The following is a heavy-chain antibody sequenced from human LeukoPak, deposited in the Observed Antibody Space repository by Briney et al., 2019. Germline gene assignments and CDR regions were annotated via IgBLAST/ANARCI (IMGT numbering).Heavy chain of an antibody. CDR3: ATTGDGLTIDY. Sequence: SGGSLRLSCAVSGFTFSSYRMNWVRQAPGKGLEWVSFITSSSSTIYYADSVKGRFTISRDNAKNSLYLQMNSLRAEDTAVYYCATTGDGLTIDYWGQGTLVTVSS. D-gene: IGHD7-27*01. CDR2: ITSSSSTI. V-gene: IGHV3-48*01. CDR1: GFTFSSYR. J-gene: IGHJ4*02.